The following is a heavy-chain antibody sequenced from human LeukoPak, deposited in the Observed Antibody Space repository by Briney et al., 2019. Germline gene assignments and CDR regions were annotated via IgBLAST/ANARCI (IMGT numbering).Heavy chain of an antibody. J-gene: IGHJ6*03. CDR3: ARARATFNYYMDV. D-gene: IGHD3-16*01. Sequence: ETLSLTCTVSGGSISTSNYYWGWIRQPPGKGLEWVASIKQDGSEKEFVDSVKGRFTISRDNAKNSLYLQMNSLRAEDTAVYYCARARATFNYYMDVWGKGTTVTVSS. V-gene: IGHV3-7*01. CDR2: IKQDGSEK. CDR1: GGSISTSNYY.